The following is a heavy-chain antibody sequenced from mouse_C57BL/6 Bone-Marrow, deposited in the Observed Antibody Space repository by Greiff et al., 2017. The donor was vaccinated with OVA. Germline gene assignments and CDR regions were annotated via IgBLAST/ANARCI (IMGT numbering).Heavy chain of an antibody. CDR1: GYSITSGYY. V-gene: IGHV3-6*01. J-gene: IGHJ3*01. CDR2: ISYDGSN. Sequence: DVQLQESGPGLVKPSQSLSLTCSVTGYSITSGYYWNWIRQFPGNKLEWMGYISYDGSNNYNPSLKNRISITRDTSKNQFFLKLNSVTTEDTATYYCARGSYYFWFAYWGQGTLVTVSA. D-gene: IGHD1-1*01. CDR3: ARGSYYFWFAY.